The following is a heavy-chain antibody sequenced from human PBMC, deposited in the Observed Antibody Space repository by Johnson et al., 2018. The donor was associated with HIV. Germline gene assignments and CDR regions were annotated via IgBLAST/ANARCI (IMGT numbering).Heavy chain of an antibody. Sequence: QVQLVESGGGVVQPGRSLRLSCAASGFTFTNYAMHWVRQAPGKGLEWVAVISYDGSNKYYADSVKGRFTISRDNSKNTLYLQMNSLRAEDTDVYYCAKAGTSVVPAVHYGSNAFDIWGQGTMVTVSS. J-gene: IGHJ3*02. D-gene: IGHD2-2*01. V-gene: IGHV3-30-3*01. CDR3: AKAGTSVVPAVHYGSNAFDI. CDR2: ISYDGSNK. CDR1: GFTFTNYA.